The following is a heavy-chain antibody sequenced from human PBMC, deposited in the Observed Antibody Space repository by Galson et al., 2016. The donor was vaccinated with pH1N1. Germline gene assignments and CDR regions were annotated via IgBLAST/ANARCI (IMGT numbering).Heavy chain of an antibody. Sequence: SVKVSCKASGYTFPNYFMHWVRQAPGQGLEWMGVINPSGGETTYAQKFQGRVTMTRDRSTSTVYMELSSLRSGDTAVYYCARKICTSISCVFDYWGQGTLVSVTS. D-gene: IGHD2-8*01. V-gene: IGHV1-46*01. CDR3: ARKICTSISCVFDY. J-gene: IGHJ4*02. CDR1: GYTFPNYF. CDR2: INPSGGET.